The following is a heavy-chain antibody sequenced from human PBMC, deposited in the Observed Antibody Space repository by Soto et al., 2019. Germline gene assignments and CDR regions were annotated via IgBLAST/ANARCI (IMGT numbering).Heavy chain of an antibody. CDR1: GYRITGNY. Sequence: VSWKESGYRITGNYMRWARQDHRQGLEWMGWINPNSGGTNYAQKFQGRVTMTRDTSISTAYMGLSRLRSDDTAVYYCARVSYYDSSGYSHYDYWGQGTLVTV. CDR2: INPNSGGT. D-gene: IGHD3-22*01. V-gene: IGHV1-2*02. CDR3: ARVSYYDSSGYSHYDY. J-gene: IGHJ4*02.